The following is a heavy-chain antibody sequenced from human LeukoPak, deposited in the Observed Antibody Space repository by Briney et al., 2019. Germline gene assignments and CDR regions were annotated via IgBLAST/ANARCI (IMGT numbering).Heavy chain of an antibody. Sequence: SVTVSCKASGGTFSSYAISWVRQAPGQGLEWMGGIIPIFGTANYAQKFQGRVTITADESTSTAYMELSSLRSEDTAVYYCATTYYYDSRAFEYYFDYWGQGTLVTVSS. CDR3: ATTYYYDSRAFEYYFDY. D-gene: IGHD3-22*01. CDR2: IIPIFGTA. V-gene: IGHV1-69*13. J-gene: IGHJ4*02. CDR1: GGTFSSYA.